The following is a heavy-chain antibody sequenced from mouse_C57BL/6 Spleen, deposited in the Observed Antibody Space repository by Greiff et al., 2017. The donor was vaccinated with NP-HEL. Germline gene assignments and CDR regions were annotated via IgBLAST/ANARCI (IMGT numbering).Heavy chain of an antibody. J-gene: IGHJ2*01. Sequence: VQLQQSGAELVKPGASVKLSCKASGYTFTSYWMHWVKQRPGQGLEWIGMLHPISGGTNYNEKFKSKATLTVDKSSSTAYMQLSSLTSEDSAVYYCARTYYDYYFDYWGQGTTLTVSS. D-gene: IGHD2-4*01. CDR2: LHPISGGT. CDR3: ARTYYDYYFDY. CDR1: GYTFTSYW. V-gene: IGHV1-64*01.